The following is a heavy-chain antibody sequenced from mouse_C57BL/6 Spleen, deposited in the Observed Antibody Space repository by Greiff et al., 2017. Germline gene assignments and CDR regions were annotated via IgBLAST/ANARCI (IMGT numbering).Heavy chain of an antibody. Sequence: EVKVVESGGGLVKPGGSLKLSCAASGFTFSDYGMHWVRQAPEKGLEWVAYISSGSSTIYYADTVKGRFTISRDNAKNTLFLRMTSLRSEDTAMYYCAKTSSHYAMDYWGQGTSVTVSS. D-gene: IGHD1-1*01. J-gene: IGHJ4*01. CDR2: ISSGSSTI. V-gene: IGHV5-17*01. CDR3: AKTSSHYAMDY. CDR1: GFTFSDYG.